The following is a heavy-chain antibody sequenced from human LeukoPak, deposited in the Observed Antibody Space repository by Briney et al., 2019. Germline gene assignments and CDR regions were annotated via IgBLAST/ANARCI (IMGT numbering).Heavy chain of an antibody. J-gene: IGHJ6*03. Sequence: SETLSLTCTVSGGFISSYYWNWIRQPPGKGLEWVGYIYYSVSTKYNPSLKSRVSISVDTSKNQFSLKLSSVTAADTAVYYCAREKVGATTVVSRHYQYYMDVWGKGTTVTISS. CDR3: AREKVGATTVVSRHYQYYMDV. V-gene: IGHV4-59*01. D-gene: IGHD1-26*01. CDR2: IYYSVST. CDR1: GGFISSYY.